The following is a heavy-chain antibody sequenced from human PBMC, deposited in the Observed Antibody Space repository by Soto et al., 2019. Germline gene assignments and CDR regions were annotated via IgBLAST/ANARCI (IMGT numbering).Heavy chain of an antibody. CDR2: TYSGGTT. CDR3: ARPMYYYDSSGYLRRLAFDY. D-gene: IGHD3-22*01. CDR1: GLTVSINY. Sequence: AGGSLRLSCAASGLTVSINYMSWVRQAPGKGLEWVSVTYSGGTTYYADSVKGRFTISRDNSKNTLYLQMNSLRAEDTAVYYCARPMYYYDSSGYLRRLAFDYWGQGTLVTVSS. V-gene: IGHV3-53*01. J-gene: IGHJ4*02.